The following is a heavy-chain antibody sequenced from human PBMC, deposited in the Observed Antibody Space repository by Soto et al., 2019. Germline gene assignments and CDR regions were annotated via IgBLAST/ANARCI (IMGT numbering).Heavy chain of an antibody. CDR2: IKSKTDGGTT. CDR3: TTDSPTYYYDSSGSKVYHFDY. CDR1: GFTFSNAW. Sequence: EVQLVESGGGLVKPGGSLRLSCAASGFTFSNAWMNWVRQAPGKGLEWVGRIKSKTDGGTTDYAAPVKGRFTISRDDSKNTLYLQMNSLKTEDTAVYYCTTDSPTYYYDSSGSKVYHFDYWGQGTLVTVSS. D-gene: IGHD3-22*01. V-gene: IGHV3-15*07. J-gene: IGHJ4*02.